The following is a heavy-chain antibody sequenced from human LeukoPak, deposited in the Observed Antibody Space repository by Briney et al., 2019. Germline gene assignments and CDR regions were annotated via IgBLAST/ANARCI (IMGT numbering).Heavy chain of an antibody. CDR3: ARSCGGDCYLFDY. J-gene: IGHJ4*02. CDR1: GSRFTSYW. CDR2: IYPGDSDT. V-gene: IGHV5-51*01. D-gene: IGHD2-21*02. Sequence: GGSLKISCKGSGSRFTSYWIGWVRQMPGKGLEGMGIIYPGDSDTRYSPSFQGQVTISADKSISTAYLQWSSLKASDTAMYYCARSCGGDCYLFDYWGQGTLVTVSS.